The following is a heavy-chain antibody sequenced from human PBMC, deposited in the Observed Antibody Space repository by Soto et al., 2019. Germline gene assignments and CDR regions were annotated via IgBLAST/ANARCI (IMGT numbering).Heavy chain of an antibody. CDR3: ATFRPDPTYYDFWSGYSNFDY. CDR2: IYPGDSDT. D-gene: IGHD3-3*01. Sequence: GESLKISCKGSGYSFTSYWIGWVRQMPGKGLEWMGIIYPGDSDTRYSPSFQGQVTISDDKSISTAYLQWSSLKASDTAMYYCATFRPDPTYYDFWSGYSNFDYWGQGTLVTVSS. V-gene: IGHV5-51*01. J-gene: IGHJ4*02. CDR1: GYSFTSYW.